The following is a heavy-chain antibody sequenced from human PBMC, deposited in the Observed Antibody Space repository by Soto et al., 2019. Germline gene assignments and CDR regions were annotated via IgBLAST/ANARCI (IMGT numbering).Heavy chain of an antibody. V-gene: IGHV4-59*01. CDR3: ARADYSKIAY. D-gene: IGHD4-4*01. CDR1: GGSINNYY. CDR2: IYYSGGT. Sequence: PSETLSFTCTISGGSINNYYGSWIRQPPGRGLEWIGHIYYSGGTSFSPSLKSRVTISVDTSKNQFSLKLSSVTAADTAVYYCARADYSKIAYWGHGTLVTVSS. J-gene: IGHJ4*01.